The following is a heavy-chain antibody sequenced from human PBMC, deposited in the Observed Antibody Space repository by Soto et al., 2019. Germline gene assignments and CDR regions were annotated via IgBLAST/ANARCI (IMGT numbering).Heavy chain of an antibody. CDR3: ARERIAAAGDGMDV. Sequence: ASVKVSCKASGYTFTSYSMHWVRQAPGQRLEWMGWINAGNGNTKYSQKFQGRVTITRDTSASTAYMELSSLRSEDTAVYYCARERIAAAGDGMDVWGQGTTVTVSS. CDR2: INAGNGNT. D-gene: IGHD6-13*01. V-gene: IGHV1-3*01. CDR1: GYTFTSYS. J-gene: IGHJ6*02.